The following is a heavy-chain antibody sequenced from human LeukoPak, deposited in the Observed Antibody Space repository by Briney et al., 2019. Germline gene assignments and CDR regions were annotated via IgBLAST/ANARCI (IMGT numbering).Heavy chain of an antibody. CDR3: AREGTHRYCSGGSCLGEGGGFDP. D-gene: IGHD2-15*01. J-gene: IGHJ5*02. CDR1: GYTFTSYG. Sequence: ASVKVSCKASGYTFTSYGISWVRQAPGQGLEWIGGISAYNGNTNYAQKLQGRVTMTTDTSTSTAYMELRSLRSDDTAVYYCAREGTHRYCSGGSCLGEGGGFDPWGQGTLVTVSS. CDR2: ISAYNGNT. V-gene: IGHV1-18*01.